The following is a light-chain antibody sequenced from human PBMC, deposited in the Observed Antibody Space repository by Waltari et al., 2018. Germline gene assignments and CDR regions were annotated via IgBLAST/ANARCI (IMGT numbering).Light chain of an antibody. CDR2: EVA. CDR3: CSYEGGGTYV. V-gene: IGLV2-23*02. J-gene: IGLJ1*01. CDR1: SSEVEKYNL. Sequence: QSALTQPASVSRSPGQSITISCTGTSSEVEKYNLVSWYQHHPDNAPKLIIYEVAKRPSGVVNRFSGSKSGNTASLTSSELQAEDEADYYCCSYEGGGTYVFGRGTKVTVV.